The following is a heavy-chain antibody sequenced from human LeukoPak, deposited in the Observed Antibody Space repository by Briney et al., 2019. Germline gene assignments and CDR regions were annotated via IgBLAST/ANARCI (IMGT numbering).Heavy chain of an antibody. Sequence: ASVKVSCKASGYTFTGYYMHWVRQAPGQGLEWMGWINPNSGGTNYAQKFQGRVTMTRHTSISTAYMELSRLRSDDTAVYYCARDGIAVAGTKLTNNWFDPWGQGTLVTVSS. CDR2: INPNSGGT. J-gene: IGHJ5*02. CDR3: ARDGIAVAGTKLTNNWFDP. CDR1: GYTFTGYY. V-gene: IGHV1-2*02. D-gene: IGHD6-19*01.